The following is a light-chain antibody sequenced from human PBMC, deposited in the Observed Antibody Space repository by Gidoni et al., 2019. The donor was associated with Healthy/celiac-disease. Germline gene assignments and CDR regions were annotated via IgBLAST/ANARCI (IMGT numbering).Light chain of an antibody. Sequence: IVLTQSPATLSLSPGERATLYCRASQSVSSYLAWYQQKPGQAPRLLIYDASNRATGIPARFRGSGSGTDFTLTISSLEPEDFAVYYCQQRSNWPLTFGGXTKVEIK. CDR1: QSVSSY. CDR3: QQRSNWPLT. V-gene: IGKV3-11*01. J-gene: IGKJ4*01. CDR2: DAS.